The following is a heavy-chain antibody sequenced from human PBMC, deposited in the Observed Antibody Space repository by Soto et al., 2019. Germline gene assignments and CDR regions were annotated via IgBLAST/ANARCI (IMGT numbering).Heavy chain of an antibody. D-gene: IGHD6-19*01. CDR1: GGSISISNYY. CDR2: NFYSGST. CDR3: ARQKGAVAGRGFDY. V-gene: IGHV4-39*01. J-gene: IGHJ4*02. Sequence: QLQLQESGPGLVKPSETLSLTCTVSGGSISISNYYWGWIRQPPGKGLEWIGSNFYSGSTYYDPSLRSRVTIPVDTSKNQFSLKLSSVTAADTAVYYCARQKGAVAGRGFDYWGQGTLVTVSS.